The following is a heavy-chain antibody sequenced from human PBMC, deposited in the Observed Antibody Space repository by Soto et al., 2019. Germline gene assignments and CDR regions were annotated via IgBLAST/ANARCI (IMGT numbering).Heavy chain of an antibody. CDR1: GGTFSSYT. CDR3: ASDRNGDYETCYYMDV. Sequence: QVQLVQSGAEVKKPGSSVKVSCKASGGTFSSYTISWVRQAPGQGLEWMGRIIPILGIANYAQKFQGRVTITADKSTSTAYMELSSLRSEDTAVYYCASDRNGDYETCYYMDVWGKGTTVTVSS. J-gene: IGHJ6*03. V-gene: IGHV1-69*02. CDR2: IIPILGIA. D-gene: IGHD4-17*01.